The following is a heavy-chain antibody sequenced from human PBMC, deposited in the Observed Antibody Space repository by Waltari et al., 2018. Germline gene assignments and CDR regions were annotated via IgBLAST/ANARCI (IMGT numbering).Heavy chain of an antibody. CDR2: INHSGST. D-gene: IGHD1-1*01. CDR3: ARVLGRGTGY. V-gene: IGHV4-34*01. Sequence: QVQLQQWGAGLLKPSETLSLTCAVYGGSFSGYYWSWIRQPPGKGLEWFGEINHSGSTNYNPSLKSRVTISVDTSKNQFSLKLSSVTAADTAVYYCARVLGRGTGYWGQGTLVTVSS. J-gene: IGHJ4*02. CDR1: GGSFSGYY.